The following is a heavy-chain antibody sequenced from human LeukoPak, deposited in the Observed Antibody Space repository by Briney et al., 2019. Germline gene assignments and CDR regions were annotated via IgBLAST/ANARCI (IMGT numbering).Heavy chain of an antibody. D-gene: IGHD3-22*01. V-gene: IGHV4-59*01. CDR2: IYYPVDT. Sequence: SETLSQICTVSGGYFLGSYWSWIGHAPAKELDWIGFIYYPVDTNYNPSLQSQVPISVDISKNQFSLRLTSVNAADTAVDYCARRRFYDCSGYNPTYYFDYWERGIVVSVSS. J-gene: IGHJ4*02. CDR1: GGYFLGSY. CDR3: ARRRFYDCSGYNPTYYFDY.